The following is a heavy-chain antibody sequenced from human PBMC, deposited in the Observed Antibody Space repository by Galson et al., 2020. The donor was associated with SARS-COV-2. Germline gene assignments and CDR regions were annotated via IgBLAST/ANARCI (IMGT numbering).Heavy chain of an antibody. CDR1: GFSISNYA. CDR2: ISGSGDDT. D-gene: IGHD5-18*01. V-gene: IGHV3-23*01. Sequence: GGSLSLSCAASGFSISNYAMSWVRQAPGKGLEWVSGISGSGDDTHYVDSVKGRCTISRDNSKNTLYLQMNSLTVEDTAVYYCAKDGGYRYKSKAVVYGMDVWGQGTTVTVSS. CDR3: AKDGGYRYKSKAVVYGMDV. J-gene: IGHJ6*02.